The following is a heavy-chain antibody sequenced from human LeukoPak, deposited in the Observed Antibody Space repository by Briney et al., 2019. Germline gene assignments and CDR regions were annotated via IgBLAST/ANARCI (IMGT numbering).Heavy chain of an antibody. V-gene: IGHV4-34*01. D-gene: IGHD3-22*01. CDR3: ARDRYYYDNSGYRDY. CDR1: GGSFSGYY. J-gene: IGHJ4*02. Sequence: SETLSLTCAVYGGSFSGYYWSWIRQPPGKGLEWIGEINHSGSTNYNPSLKSRVTISVDTSKNQFSLKLSSVTAADTAVYYCARDRYYYDNSGYRDYWGQGTLVTVSS. CDR2: INHSGST.